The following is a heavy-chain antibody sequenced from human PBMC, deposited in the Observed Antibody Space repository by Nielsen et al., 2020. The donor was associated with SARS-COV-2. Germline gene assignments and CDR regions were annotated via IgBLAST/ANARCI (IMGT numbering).Heavy chain of an antibody. Sequence: GESLKISCAASGFTFSSYGMHWVRQAPGKGLEWVAVIWYDGSNKYYADSVKGRFTISRDNSKNTLYLQMNSLRAEDTAVYYCARETTVTTGCMDVWGQGTTVTVSS. D-gene: IGHD4-17*01. V-gene: IGHV3-33*01. CDR2: IWYDGSNK. CDR1: GFTFSSYG. J-gene: IGHJ6*02. CDR3: ARETTVTTGCMDV.